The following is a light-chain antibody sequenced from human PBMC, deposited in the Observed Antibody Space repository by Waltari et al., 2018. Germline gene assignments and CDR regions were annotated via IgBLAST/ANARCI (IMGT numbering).Light chain of an antibody. CDR1: SGSVSTSYY. CDR2: STN. V-gene: IGLV8-61*01. Sequence: QTVVTQEPSFSVSPGGTVTLTCGLSSGSVSTSYYPRWYQQTPGQAPRTLIYSTNTRSSGVPDRFSGSILGNKAALTITGAQADDESDYYCVLYMGSGIQVFGGGTKLTVL. CDR3: VLYMGSGIQV. J-gene: IGLJ3*02.